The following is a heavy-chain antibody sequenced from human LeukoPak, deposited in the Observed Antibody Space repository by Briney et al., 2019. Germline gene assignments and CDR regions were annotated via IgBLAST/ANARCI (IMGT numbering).Heavy chain of an antibody. D-gene: IGHD6-13*01. J-gene: IGHJ5*02. CDR3: AKDNRLGYSNSWNWFDP. CDR1: GFTFSSYS. V-gene: IGHV3-23*01. CDR2: ISGSGGST. Sequence: GGSLRLSCAASGFTFSSYSMSWVRQAPGKGLEWVSAISGSGGSTYYADSVKGRFTISRDNSKNTLYLQMNSLRAEDTAVYYCAKDNRLGYSNSWNWFDPWGQGTLVTVSS.